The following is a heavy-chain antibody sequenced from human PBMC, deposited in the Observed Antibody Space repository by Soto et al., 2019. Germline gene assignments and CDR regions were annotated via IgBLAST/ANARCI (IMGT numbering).Heavy chain of an antibody. CDR3: VISSDTGYIFDF. CDR1: GFTFTSYW. D-gene: IGHD3-9*01. J-gene: IGHJ4*02. CDR2: IKQNGGEE. Sequence: GGSLRLSCAASGFTFTSYWMSWVRQAPGKGLEWVASIKQNGGEEYYVDSVKGRFTISRDNAKNSLYLEMNSLRAEDRAVYYCVISSDTGYIFDFWGQGTLVTVSS. V-gene: IGHV3-7*01.